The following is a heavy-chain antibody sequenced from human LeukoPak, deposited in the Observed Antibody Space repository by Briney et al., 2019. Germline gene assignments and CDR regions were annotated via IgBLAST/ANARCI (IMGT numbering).Heavy chain of an antibody. D-gene: IGHD5-24*01. CDR3: ARETVEMATFHYYYGMDV. J-gene: IGHJ6*02. CDR2: IYSGGST. V-gene: IGHV3-66*02. Sequence: GGSLRLSCAASGFTVSSNYMSWVRQAPGKGLEWVSVIYSGGSTYYADSVKGRFTISRDNSKNTLYLQMNSLRAEDTAVYYCARETVEMATFHYYYGMDVWGQGTTVTVSS. CDR1: GFTVSSNY.